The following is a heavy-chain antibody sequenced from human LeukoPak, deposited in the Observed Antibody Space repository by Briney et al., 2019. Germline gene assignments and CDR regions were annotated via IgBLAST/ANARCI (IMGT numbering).Heavy chain of an antibody. D-gene: IGHD2/OR15-2a*01. CDR3: VSFYETY. V-gene: IGHV3-23*01. Sequence: GGSLRLSCAASGFTFSSYAMSWVRQAPGKGLEWVSFITGSGGSTYYVDSVKGRFTISKDNAKNTVYLQMNSLRAEDTAVYYCVSFYETYWGRGTLVTVSS. CDR2: ITGSGGST. J-gene: IGHJ4*02. CDR1: GFTFSSYA.